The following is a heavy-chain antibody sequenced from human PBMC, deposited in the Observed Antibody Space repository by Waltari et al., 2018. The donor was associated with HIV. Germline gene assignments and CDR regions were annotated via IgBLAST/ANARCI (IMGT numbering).Heavy chain of an antibody. D-gene: IGHD3-9*01. J-gene: IGHJ4*02. CDR1: GGSISSGSYY. CDR3: ARAPGYYDILTGYYNPYYFDY. Sequence: QVQLQESGPGLVKPSQTLSLTCTVSGGSISSGSYYWSWIRQPAGTGLEWIGRIYTSGSTNYNPSLKSRVTISVDTSKNQFSLKLSSVTAADTAVYYCARAPGYYDILTGYYNPYYFDYWGQGTLVTVSS. V-gene: IGHV4-61*02. CDR2: IYTSGST.